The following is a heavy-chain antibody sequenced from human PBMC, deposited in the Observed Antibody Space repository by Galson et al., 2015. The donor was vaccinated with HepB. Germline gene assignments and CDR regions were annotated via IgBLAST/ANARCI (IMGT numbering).Heavy chain of an antibody. V-gene: IGHV1-69*10. J-gene: IGHJ5*02. CDR3: ARDSAYYYDSSGYHNWFDP. Sequence: SVKVSCKASGGTFSSYAISWVRQAPGQGLEWMGGIIPILGIANYAQKFQGRVTITADKSTSTAYMELSSLRSEDTAVYYCARDSAYYYDSSGYHNWFDPWGQGTLVTVSS. CDR1: GGTFSSYA. D-gene: IGHD3-22*01. CDR2: IIPILGIA.